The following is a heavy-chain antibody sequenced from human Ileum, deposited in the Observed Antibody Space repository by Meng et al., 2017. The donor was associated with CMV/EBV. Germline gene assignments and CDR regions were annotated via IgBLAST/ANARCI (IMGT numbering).Heavy chain of an antibody. CDR3: ARVPLVARRAYLDY. CDR1: GYTFTSYG. D-gene: IGHD5-12*01. CDR2: ISTSGDRT. J-gene: IGHJ4*02. Sequence: GGSLRLSCAASGYTFTSYGMSWVRQAPGKGLEWVSGISTSGDRTYYADSVKGRFTISRDNSKNTLYLQMNSLRADDTATYFCARVPLVARRAYLDYWGQGTLVTVSS. V-gene: IGHV3-23*01.